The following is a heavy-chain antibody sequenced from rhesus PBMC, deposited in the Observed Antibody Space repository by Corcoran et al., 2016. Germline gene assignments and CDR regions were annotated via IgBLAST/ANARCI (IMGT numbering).Heavy chain of an antibody. CDR2: ITYSGST. J-gene: IGHJ4*01. CDR1: GGSISSGYYY. D-gene: IGHD3-16*01. Sequence: QVQLQESGPGLVKPSETLSLTCAVPGGSISSGYYYWSWLRPPPGKGMEWIGYITYSGSTSYNPSRKSRVTISRDTSKNQFALKLSSVTAADTAVYYCARYPIVVVITTGYFDYWGQGVLVTVSS. CDR3: ARYPIVVVITTGYFDY. V-gene: IGHV4-122*02.